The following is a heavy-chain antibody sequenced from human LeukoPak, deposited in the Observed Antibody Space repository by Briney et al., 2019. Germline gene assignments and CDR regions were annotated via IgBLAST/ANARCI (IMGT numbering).Heavy chain of an antibody. D-gene: IGHD3-22*01. CDR3: VRDQWFDGFDL. Sequence: GGSLRLSCAASGFTFSSYSMNWVRQAPGKGLEWVSSVSGGGIDTHHADSVKGRFIVSRDDAQSTIYLHLNDLRVEDTAIYYCVRDQWFDGFDLWGQGTLATVSS. V-gene: IGHV3-21*04. CDR2: VSGGGIDT. CDR1: GFTFSSYS. J-gene: IGHJ4*02.